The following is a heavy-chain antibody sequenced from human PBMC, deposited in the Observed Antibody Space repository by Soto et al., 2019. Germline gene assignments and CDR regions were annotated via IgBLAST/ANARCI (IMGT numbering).Heavy chain of an antibody. V-gene: IGHV4-30-4*01. CDR2: IYYSGST. J-gene: IGHJ4*02. D-gene: IGHD5-12*01. CDR1: GGSINSGDYY. Sequence: PSETLSLTCIVSGGSINSGDYYWSWIRQSPGKGLEWIGYIYYSGSTYYNPSLKSRSTISIDTSKNQFFLDVDSVTAADTAVYYCARLYTGYEAFDYWGQGTLVTVSS. CDR3: ARLYTGYEAFDY.